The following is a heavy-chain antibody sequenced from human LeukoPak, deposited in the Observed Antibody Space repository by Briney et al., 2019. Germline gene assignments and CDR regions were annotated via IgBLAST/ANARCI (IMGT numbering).Heavy chain of an antibody. V-gene: IGHV4-39*07. J-gene: IGHJ4*02. D-gene: IGHD6-13*01. CDR1: GGSISSSSYY. CDR2: IYYSGST. Sequence: SETLSLTCTVSGGSISSSSYYWGWIRQPPGKGLEWIGSIYYSGSTYYNPSLKSRVTISVDTSKNQFSLKLSSVTAADTAVYYCATTNALISSSWENFDYWGQGTLVTVSS. CDR3: ATTNALISSSWENFDY.